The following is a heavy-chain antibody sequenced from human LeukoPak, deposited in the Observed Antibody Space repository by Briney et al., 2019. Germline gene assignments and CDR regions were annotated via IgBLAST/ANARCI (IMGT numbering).Heavy chain of an antibody. D-gene: IGHD3-3*01. J-gene: IGHJ4*02. CDR3: QSRFLEWLLDY. CDR1: GGSISSGGYY. V-gene: IGHV4-31*08. Sequence: PSETLSLTCTVSGGSISSGGYYWSWIRQHPGKGLGWIGYIYYSGSTYYNPSLKSRVTISVDTSKNQFSLKLNSVTAADTAMYYCQSRFLEWLLDYWGQGTLVTVSS. CDR2: IYYSGST.